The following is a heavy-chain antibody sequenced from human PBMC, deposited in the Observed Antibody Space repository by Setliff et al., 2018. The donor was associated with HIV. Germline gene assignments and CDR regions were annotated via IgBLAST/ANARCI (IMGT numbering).Heavy chain of an antibody. CDR2: IYPGDSDT. V-gene: IGHV5-51*01. J-gene: IGHJ6*03. CDR3: ARAPRSPLRWRDNLLSSSSFFMDV. D-gene: IGHD2-21*01. Sequence: PGESLKISCEASGYIFTDYWIGWVRQMPGKGLEWMGIIYPGDSDTRYSPPFQGQVTFSADKSISAVYLQWDSLKASDSAIYYCARAPRSPLRWRDNLLSSSSFFMDVWGKGTSVTVSS. CDR1: GYIFTDYW.